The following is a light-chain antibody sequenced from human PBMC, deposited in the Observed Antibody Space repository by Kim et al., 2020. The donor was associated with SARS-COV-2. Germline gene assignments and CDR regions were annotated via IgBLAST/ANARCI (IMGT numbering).Light chain of an antibody. CDR1: KLGDKY. CDR3: QAWDSSTWV. Sequence: VSPGQTASITCSGDKLGDKYACWYQQKPGQSPVLVIYQDSKRPSGIPERFSGSNSGNTATLTISGTQAMDEADYYCQAWDSSTWVFGGGTQLTV. V-gene: IGLV3-1*01. J-gene: IGLJ3*02. CDR2: QDS.